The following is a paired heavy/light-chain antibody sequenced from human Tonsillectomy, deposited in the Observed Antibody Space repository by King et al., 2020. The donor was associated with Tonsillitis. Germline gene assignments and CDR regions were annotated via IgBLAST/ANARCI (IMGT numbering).Light chain of an antibody. CDR1: QSIGDW. CDR3: QQYHSYPWT. J-gene: IGKJ1*01. V-gene: IGKV1-5*03. Sequence: DIQMTQSPSTLSASLGDSVTITCRASQSIGDWLAWYQQTPGEAPKLLIYMASTLARGVPSRLSGSGSGTDFSLTINSLQADDFATYYCQQYHSYPWTFGQGTKVEIK. CDR2: MAS.
Heavy chain of an antibody. Sequence: EQLVESGGGVVQPGGSLRLSCAASGFTLRIYAMHWVRQAPGRGLEWVAVTSYDGSNSYYAESVKGRFTISRDNSQNTLYLQLTSLRLEDTAVYYCARSDTIFRPDYSLDVWGPGTAVTVSS. CDR1: GFTLRIYA. D-gene: IGHD3-3*01. CDR3: ARSDTIFRPDYSLDV. J-gene: IGHJ6*02. CDR2: TSYDGSNS. V-gene: IGHV3-30*03.